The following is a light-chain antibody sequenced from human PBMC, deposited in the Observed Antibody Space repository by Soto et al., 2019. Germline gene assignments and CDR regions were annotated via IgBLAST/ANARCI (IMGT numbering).Light chain of an antibody. Sequence: QSALTQPPSASGSPGQSVTISCTGTSSDVGGYNYVSWYQQHPGKAPKLMIYEVSKRPSGVPDRFSGSKSGNTAYLTVSGLQAEDEADYYCSSYAGSNNLGVFGTGTQLSVL. CDR3: SSYAGSNNLGV. V-gene: IGLV2-8*01. CDR1: SSDVGGYNY. CDR2: EVS. J-gene: IGLJ1*01.